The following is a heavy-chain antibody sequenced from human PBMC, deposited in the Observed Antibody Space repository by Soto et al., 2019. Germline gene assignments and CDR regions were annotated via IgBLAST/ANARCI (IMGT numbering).Heavy chain of an antibody. J-gene: IGHJ1*01. D-gene: IGHD3-22*01. V-gene: IGHV3-30-3*01. Sequence: QVQLVESGGGVVHPGRSLRLSCTASGFTFSRYVMHWVRQAPGEGLEWVAGISVDGSSTHYADSVKGRFTISRDNSKNTLYLQMESLTAEETTVFYCAREDESSGHAGTFQHWGQGTLATVAS. CDR1: GFTFSRYV. CDR2: ISVDGSST. CDR3: AREDESSGHAGTFQH.